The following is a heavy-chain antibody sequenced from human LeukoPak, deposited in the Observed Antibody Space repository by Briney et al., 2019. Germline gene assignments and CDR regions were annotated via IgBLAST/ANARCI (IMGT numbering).Heavy chain of an antibody. D-gene: IGHD6-19*01. Sequence: PSETLSLTCAVYGGSFSGYYWSWIRQPPGKGLEWIGEINHSGSTNYNPYLQSRVTISVGTSKNQFSLELSCVTAADQAVYYCARVQWLGRGSDYWGQGTLVTVSS. CDR1: GGSFSGYY. V-gene: IGHV4-34*01. J-gene: IGHJ4*01. CDR3: ARVQWLGRGSDY. CDR2: INHSGST.